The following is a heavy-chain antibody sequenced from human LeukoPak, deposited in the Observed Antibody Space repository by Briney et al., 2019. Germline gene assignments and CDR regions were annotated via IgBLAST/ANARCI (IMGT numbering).Heavy chain of an antibody. D-gene: IGHD3-22*01. CDR2: INPNSGGT. CDR1: GYTFTGYY. CDR3: ARGRRNYYDSSGPLFDP. V-gene: IGHV1-2*02. Sequence: ASVKVSCKASGYTFTGYYMHWVRQAPGQGLEWMGWINPNSGGTNYAQKFQGRVTMTRDTSISTAYMELSRLRSDDTAVYYCARGRRNYYDSSGPLFDPWGQGTLVTVSS. J-gene: IGHJ5*02.